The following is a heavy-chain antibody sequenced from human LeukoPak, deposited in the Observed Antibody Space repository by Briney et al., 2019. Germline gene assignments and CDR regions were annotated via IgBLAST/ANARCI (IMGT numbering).Heavy chain of an antibody. CDR1: GFTFSSYS. Sequence: LRLSCAASGFTFSSYSMNWVRQHPGKGLEWIGYIYYSGSTYYNPSLKSRLTISVDTSKNQFSLKLSSVTAADTAVYFCARVTMDSSGHYPFYFDCWGQGTLVTVSS. J-gene: IGHJ4*02. CDR2: IYYSGST. D-gene: IGHD3-22*01. CDR3: ARVTMDSSGHYPFYFDC. V-gene: IGHV4-31*02.